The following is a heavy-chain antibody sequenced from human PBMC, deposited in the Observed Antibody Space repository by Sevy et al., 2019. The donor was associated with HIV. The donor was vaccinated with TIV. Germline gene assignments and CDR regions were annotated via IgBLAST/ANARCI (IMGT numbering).Heavy chain of an antibody. J-gene: IGHJ6*02. V-gene: IGHV3-48*03. CDR2: ISSSGTTI. CDR1: GFSFSSYE. Sequence: GGSLRLSCAASGFSFSSYEMNWVRQAPGKGLEWFSYISSSGTTIYYADSVKGRFTVSRDNAKNSLYLQMNSPRGEDTSVYYCARDLPGDSRMDVWGQGTTVTVSS. D-gene: IGHD3-22*01. CDR3: ARDLPGDSRMDV.